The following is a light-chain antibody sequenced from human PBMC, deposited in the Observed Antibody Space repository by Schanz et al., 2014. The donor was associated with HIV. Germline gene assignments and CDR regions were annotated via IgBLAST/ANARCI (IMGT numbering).Light chain of an antibody. CDR2: GAF. V-gene: IGKV3-15*01. J-gene: IGKJ5*01. Sequence: EIVMTQSPGTLSVSPGEGATLSCRASQSISNNLAWYQHKPGQAPRLLIYGAFTRATGIPVRFSGRGSGTEFTLTISGLQSEDFAVYYCQQYNDWPPITFGQGTRLEIK. CDR3: QQYNDWPPIT. CDR1: QSISNN.